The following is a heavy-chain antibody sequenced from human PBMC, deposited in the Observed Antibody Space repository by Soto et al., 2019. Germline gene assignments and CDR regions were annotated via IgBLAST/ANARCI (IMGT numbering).Heavy chain of an antibody. D-gene: IGHD3-3*01. CDR3: AKDGGRFFNEFET. CDR1: GFTFSDYA. J-gene: IGHJ3*02. V-gene: IGHV3-23*04. CDR2: IKAGAE. Sequence: EVQLVESGGGLVQPGGSLRLSCAASGFTFSDYAMHWVRQAPGKGLEWLSSIKAGAEHHADSVTGRFTISRDNSKNTLYLQMNNLRVEDTAVYYCAKDGGRFFNEFETWGQGTLVTISS.